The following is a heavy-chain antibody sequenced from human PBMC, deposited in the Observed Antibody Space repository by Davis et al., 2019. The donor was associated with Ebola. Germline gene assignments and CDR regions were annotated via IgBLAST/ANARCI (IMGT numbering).Heavy chain of an antibody. CDR3: AKNYYYYYYMDV. J-gene: IGHJ6*03. CDR2: ISISGSTI. V-gene: IGHV3-11*04. Sequence: GESLKISCSVSGFTFSAYYIGWIRQAPGKGLEWVSYISISGSTIYYADSVEGRFTISRDNAKNSLYLQMNSLRAEDTAVYYCAKNYYYYYYMDVWGKGTTVTVS. CDR1: GFTFSAYY.